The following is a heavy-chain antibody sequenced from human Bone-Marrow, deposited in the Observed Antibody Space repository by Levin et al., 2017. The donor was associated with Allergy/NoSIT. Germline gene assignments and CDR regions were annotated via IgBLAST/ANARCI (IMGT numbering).Heavy chain of an antibody. CDR3: ARDGGKKLLWFELTQHDAFDI. CDR2: IIPILGIA. Sequence: GASVKVSCKASGGTFSSYAISWVRQAPGQGLEWMGRIIPILGIANYAQKFQGRVTITADKSTSTAYMELSSLRSEDTAVYYCARDGGKKLLWFELTQHDAFDIWGQGTMVTVSS. J-gene: IGHJ3*02. CDR1: GGTFSSYA. V-gene: IGHV1-69*04. D-gene: IGHD3-10*01.